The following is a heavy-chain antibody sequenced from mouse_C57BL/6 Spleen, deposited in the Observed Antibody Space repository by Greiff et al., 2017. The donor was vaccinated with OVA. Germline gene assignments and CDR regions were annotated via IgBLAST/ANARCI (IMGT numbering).Heavy chain of an antibody. Sequence: VQLQQPGAELVKPGASVKLSCKASGYTFTSYWMHWVKQRPGRGLEWIGRIDPNSGGPKYNEKFKSKATLTVDKPSSTACMQLISLTSEYSAVYYCASATVVAPFWAMDYWGQGTSVTVSS. D-gene: IGHD1-1*01. V-gene: IGHV1-72*01. CDR3: ASATVVAPFWAMDY. J-gene: IGHJ4*01. CDR1: GYTFTSYW. CDR2: IDPNSGGP.